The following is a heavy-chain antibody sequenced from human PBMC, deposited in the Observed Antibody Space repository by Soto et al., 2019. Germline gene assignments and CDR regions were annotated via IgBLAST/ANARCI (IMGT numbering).Heavy chain of an antibody. CDR3: VGGDATKIVVTTYYAMDV. J-gene: IGHJ6*02. CDR1: GGSLSNFG. V-gene: IGHV1-69*12. CDR2: IIPVFGTP. D-gene: IGHD3-22*01. Sequence: QVQLVQSGAEVKKPGSSVKVSCTASGGSLSNFGISWVRQAPGQGLEWMGAIIPVFGTPNYAQKFQDRVTINADESTTTVYMEVRSLTSEDTAVYYCVGGDATKIVVTTYYAMDVWGQGTTVTVSS.